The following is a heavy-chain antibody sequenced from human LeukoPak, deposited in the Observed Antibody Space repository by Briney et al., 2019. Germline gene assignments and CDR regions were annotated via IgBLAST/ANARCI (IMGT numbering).Heavy chain of an antibody. D-gene: IGHD2-8*01. CDR1: GFSFSSYS. V-gene: IGHV3-48*01. CDR2: ISSSSSTI. Sequence: GRSLRLSCVASGFSFSSYSMNWVRQAPGQGLEWVSYISSSSSTIYYADSVKGRFTISRDNAKNSLYLQMNSRRVEDTAVYYCARDLGVYSRYYFDYWGQGTLVTVSS. CDR3: ARDLGVYSRYYFDY. J-gene: IGHJ4*02.